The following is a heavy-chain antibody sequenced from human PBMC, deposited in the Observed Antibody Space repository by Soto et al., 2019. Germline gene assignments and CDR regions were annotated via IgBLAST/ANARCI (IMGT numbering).Heavy chain of an antibody. CDR2: IYYSGST. Sequence: SETLSLTCTVSGVSISSSSYYWGWSRQPPGKWLEWIGTIYYSGSTYYNPSLQSRVTISVDTSKNQFSLKLSSVTAADTAVYYCARRGSGGIAVAGTSFDYWGQGTVVTVS. CDR1: GVSISSSSYY. D-gene: IGHD6-19*01. CDR3: ARRGSGGIAVAGTSFDY. V-gene: IGHV4-39*01. J-gene: IGHJ4*02.